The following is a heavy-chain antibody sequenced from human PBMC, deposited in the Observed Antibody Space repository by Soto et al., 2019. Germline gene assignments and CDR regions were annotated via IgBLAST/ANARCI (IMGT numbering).Heavy chain of an antibody. CDR1: SESLSGYY. D-gene: IGHD6-19*01. CDR2: INHIGIS. J-gene: IGHJ5*02. V-gene: IGHV4-34*01. Sequence: SETLSLTCAVSSESLSGYYWSWIRQPPGKGLEWIGEINHIGISNYNPSLKSRVTTSLDTSKSQFSLKLTSVTAADTAVYFCARGLYSSNRYNWFDPWGQGVLVTVS. CDR3: ARGLYSSNRYNWFDP.